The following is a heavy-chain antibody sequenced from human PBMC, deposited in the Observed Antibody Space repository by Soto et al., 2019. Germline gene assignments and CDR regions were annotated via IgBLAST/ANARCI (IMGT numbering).Heavy chain of an antibody. Sequence: PSETLSLTCTVSGGYISSYYLILIRQTPGKGLEWIGYIYYSGSTNYNPSLKSRVTISVDTSKNQFSLKLSSVTAADTAAYYCARRYGDCFDCWGQGTLVTVSS. CDR3: ARRYGDCFDC. CDR1: GGYISSYY. CDR2: IYYSGST. J-gene: IGHJ4*02. V-gene: IGHV4-59*08. D-gene: IGHD4-17*01.